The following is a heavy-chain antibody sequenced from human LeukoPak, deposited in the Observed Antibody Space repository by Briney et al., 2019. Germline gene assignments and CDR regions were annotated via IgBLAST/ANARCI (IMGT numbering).Heavy chain of an antibody. CDR2: IYTSGIT. CDR3: ASRGVEDRTTTGENYFAY. D-gene: IGHD7-27*01. Sequence: SETLSLTCTVSGGYINSYSWNWIRQPAGKGLEWTGRIYTSGITNYNPSLKSRVTMSVDTSRNQFSLKLSSVTAADTAVYYCASRGVEDRTTTGENYFAYWGQGTLVTVSS. CDR1: GGYINSYS. J-gene: IGHJ4*02. V-gene: IGHV4-4*07.